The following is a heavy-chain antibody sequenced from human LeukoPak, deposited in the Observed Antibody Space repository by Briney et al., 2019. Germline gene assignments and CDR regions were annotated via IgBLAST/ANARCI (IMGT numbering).Heavy chain of an antibody. CDR2: VIPSLGIP. CDR1: GGTRSKYA. J-gene: IGHJ4*02. V-gene: IGHV1-69*04. D-gene: IGHD1-26*01. CDR3: AILGSSFDS. Sequence: SVKVSCKASGGTRSKYAVSWVRQAPGQGLEWMGRVIPSLGIPNYAEKFQARATMTADTSTSTAYVELSSLTSEDTAVYYCAILGSSFDSWGQGTLVAVSS.